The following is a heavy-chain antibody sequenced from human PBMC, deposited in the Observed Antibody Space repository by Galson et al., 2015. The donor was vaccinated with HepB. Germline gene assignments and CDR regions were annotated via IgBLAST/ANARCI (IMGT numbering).Heavy chain of an antibody. D-gene: IGHD4-23*01. V-gene: IGHV5-51*01. CDR2: IYPGDSDS. CDR3: ARRSNAINSVGWFDP. CDR1: GYRFGSFW. Sequence: QSGAEVKKPGESLRISCKGSGYRFGSFWIAWVRRMPGKGLEWMGIIYPGDSDSIYSPSFQGQVTISADKSISTAYLQWSSLKASDTAMYYCARRSNAINSVGWFDPWGQGTLVTVSS. J-gene: IGHJ5*02.